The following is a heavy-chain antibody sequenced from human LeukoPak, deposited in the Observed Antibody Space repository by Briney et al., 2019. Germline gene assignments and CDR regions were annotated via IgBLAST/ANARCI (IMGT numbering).Heavy chain of an antibody. V-gene: IGHV3-66*02. D-gene: IGHD2-21*02. CDR2: IYSGGGT. CDR3: ARAVGVTAIHNAFDI. Sequence: GGSLRLSCAASGFTVSSNCMSWVRQAPGKGLEWVSVIYSGGGTDYADSVKGRFTISRDNSKNTLYLQMNSLRAEDTAVYYCARAVGVTAIHNAFDIWGQGTMVTVSS. CDR1: GFTVSSNC. J-gene: IGHJ3*02.